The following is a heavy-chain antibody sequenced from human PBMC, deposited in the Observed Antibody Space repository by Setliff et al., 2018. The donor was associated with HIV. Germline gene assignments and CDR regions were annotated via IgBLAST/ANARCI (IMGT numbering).Heavy chain of an antibody. CDR3: ARGLPADGYAFDL. V-gene: IGHV1-18*01. CDR1: GYRFSSYG. Sequence: VKVSCKASGYRFSSYGITWVRHAPGQGLEWMGWINVHNGDTKFAQRFQDRLTMTTGTSTTTAYMDLRSLRSDDTAVYYCARGLPADGYAFDLWGQGTMVTVSS. J-gene: IGHJ3*01. D-gene: IGHD6-13*01. CDR2: INVHNGDT.